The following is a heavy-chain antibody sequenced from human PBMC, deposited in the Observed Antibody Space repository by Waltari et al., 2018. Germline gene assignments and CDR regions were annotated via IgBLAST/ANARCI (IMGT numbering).Heavy chain of an antibody. Sequence: QVQLQESGPGLVKPSETLSLTCTVSGYSISSGYYWGWIRQPPGKGLEWIGSIYHSGSTNYNPSLKSRVTISVDTSKNQFSLKLSSVTAADTAVYYCARDAVVVMGFDYWGQGTLVTVSS. CDR3: ARDAVVVMGFDY. J-gene: IGHJ4*02. CDR2: IYHSGST. V-gene: IGHV4-38-2*02. CDR1: GYSISSGYY. D-gene: IGHD2-21*01.